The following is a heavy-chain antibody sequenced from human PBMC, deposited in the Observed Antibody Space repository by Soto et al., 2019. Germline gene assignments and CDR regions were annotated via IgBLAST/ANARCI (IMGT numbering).Heavy chain of an antibody. CDR1: GGSFSGYY. CDR2: INHSGST. CDR3: ATSDSQYYDALTGYYRTEYFQH. J-gene: IGHJ1*01. V-gene: IGHV4-34*01. Sequence: SETLSLTCAVYGGSFSGYYWSWIRQPPGKGLEWIGEINHSGSTNYNPSLKSRVTISVDTSKNHFSLKLSSVTAADTAVYYCATSDSQYYDALTGYYRTEYFQHWGQGTLVTVSS. D-gene: IGHD3-9*01.